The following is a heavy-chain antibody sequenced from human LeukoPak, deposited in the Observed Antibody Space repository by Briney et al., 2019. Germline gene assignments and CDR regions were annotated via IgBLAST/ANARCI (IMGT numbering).Heavy chain of an antibody. CDR2: INHSGST. Sequence: PSETLSLTCTVSGGSVSSGDYYWSWIRQPAGKGLEWIGEINHSGSTNYNPSLKSRVTISVDTSKNQFSLKLSSVTAADTAVYYWARGEGLGELPYGAQGPLVTVPS. J-gene: IGHJ4*02. V-gene: IGHV4-61*10. CDR1: GGSVSSGDYY. D-gene: IGHD3-16*01. CDR3: ARGEGLGELPY.